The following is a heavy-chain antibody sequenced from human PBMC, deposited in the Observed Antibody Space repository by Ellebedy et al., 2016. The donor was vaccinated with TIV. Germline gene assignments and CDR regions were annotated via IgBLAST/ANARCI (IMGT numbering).Heavy chain of an antibody. V-gene: IGHV4-61*01. J-gene: IGHJ3*02. Sequence: SETLSLTCTVSGGSVSSGSYYWSWIRQPPGKGLEWIGFIYYSGITNYNPSLKSRVTISVDTSKNQFSLKLSFVTAADTAVYYCARTTGYDILTGYLTSNAFDIWGQGTMVTVSS. D-gene: IGHD3-9*01. CDR1: GGSVSSGSYY. CDR3: ARTTGYDILTGYLTSNAFDI. CDR2: IYYSGIT.